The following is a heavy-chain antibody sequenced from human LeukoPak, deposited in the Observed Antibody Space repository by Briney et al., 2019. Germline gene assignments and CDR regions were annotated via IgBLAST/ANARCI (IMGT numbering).Heavy chain of an antibody. CDR1: GYTFTSYG. CDR2: ISAYNGNT. D-gene: IGHD3-22*01. Sequence: ASVKVSCKASGYTFTSYGISWVRQAPGQGLEWMGWISAYNGNTNYAQKLQGRVTMTTDTSTSTAYMELRSLRSDDTAVYYCARGGNYYDSSGYYYFSGESYYSDYWGQGTLVTVSS. J-gene: IGHJ4*02. CDR3: ARGGNYYDSSGYYYFSGESYYSDY. V-gene: IGHV1-18*01.